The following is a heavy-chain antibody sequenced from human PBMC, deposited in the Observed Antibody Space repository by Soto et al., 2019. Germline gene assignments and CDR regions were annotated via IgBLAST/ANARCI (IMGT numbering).Heavy chain of an antibody. CDR3: ARVEGTRTTNFYHYMDV. Sequence: VQLVRSGAEVKRPGSSVKVSCKAPVGTFSDYNIAWVRQARGQGLEWMGRIIPKLGITNYAHKFQDRGRITADKATSTAYMELTSLRYEDTAVYFCARVEGTRTTNFYHYMDVWGEGTSVTVS. D-gene: IGHD2-8*01. V-gene: IGHV1-69*02. J-gene: IGHJ6*03. CDR1: VGTFSDYN. CDR2: IIPKLGIT.